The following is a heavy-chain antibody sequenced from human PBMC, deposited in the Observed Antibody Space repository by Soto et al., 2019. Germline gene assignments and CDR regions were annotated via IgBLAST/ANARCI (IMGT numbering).Heavy chain of an antibody. CDR2: IWNDGSNK. J-gene: IGHJ6*02. V-gene: IGHV3-33*01. D-gene: IGHD6-13*01. CDR3: ARDHSSSWYYYYGMDV. Sequence: QVQLVESGGGVVQPGRSLRLSCAASGFTFSSYGMHWVRQAPGKGLEWVAVIWNDGSNKYYADSVKGRFTISRDNSKNTLYLQMNSLRAEDTAVYYWARDHSSSWYYYYGMDVWGQGTTVTVSS. CDR1: GFTFSSYG.